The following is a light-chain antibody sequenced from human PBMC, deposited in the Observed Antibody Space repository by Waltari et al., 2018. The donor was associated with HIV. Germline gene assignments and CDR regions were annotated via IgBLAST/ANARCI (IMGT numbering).Light chain of an antibody. Sequence: QTALTQPAAVSGSPGQSITISCTGTSSDVGAYNLFSWYQQHPGKAPRLIIYDVSERPAGVSNRFTGSKSGNTASLTISGLQAEDEADYYCCSYVSEIVPCVFGGGTKLTVL. CDR2: DVS. J-gene: IGLJ3*02. V-gene: IGLV2-23*02. CDR1: SSDVGAYNL. CDR3: CSYVSEIVPCV.